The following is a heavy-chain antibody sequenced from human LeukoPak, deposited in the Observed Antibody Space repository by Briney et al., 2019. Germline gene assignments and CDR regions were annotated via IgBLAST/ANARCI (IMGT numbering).Heavy chain of an antibody. CDR1: GFTFSRYG. Sequence: GGSLRLSCAASGFTFSRYGMSWVRQAPGKGLEWVSYISSSSSTIYYADSVKGRFTISRDNAKNSLYLQMNSLRAEDTAVYYCARVAVAGPHDAFDIWGQGTMVTVSS. V-gene: IGHV3-48*04. CDR2: ISSSSSTI. D-gene: IGHD6-19*01. J-gene: IGHJ3*02. CDR3: ARVAVAGPHDAFDI.